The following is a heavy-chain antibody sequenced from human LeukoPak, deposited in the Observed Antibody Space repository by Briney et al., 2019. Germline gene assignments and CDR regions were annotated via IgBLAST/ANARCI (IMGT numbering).Heavy chain of an antibody. Sequence: ASVKVSCKASGYTFTSYGISWVRQAPGQGLEWIGWISAYNGNTNYAQKLQGRVTMTTDTSTSTAYMELRSLRSDDTAAYYCARVGYYDFWSGYSAFDYWGQGTLVTVSS. CDR2: ISAYNGNT. D-gene: IGHD3-3*01. CDR3: ARVGYYDFWSGYSAFDY. CDR1: GYTFTSYG. J-gene: IGHJ4*02. V-gene: IGHV1-18*01.